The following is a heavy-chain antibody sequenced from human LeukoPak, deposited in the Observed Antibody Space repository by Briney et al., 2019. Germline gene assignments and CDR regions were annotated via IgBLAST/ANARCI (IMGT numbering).Heavy chain of an antibody. CDR2: INPNDGGT. D-gene: IGHD6-19*01. V-gene: IGHV1-2*06. CDR3: ARTYSGWSPFDY. Sequence: ASVKVSCKASGYTFTAYFIHWVRQAPGQGFEWMGRINPNDGGTDYAQKFQGRVTMTWDTSISTAYMELTSLRSDDTAVYDCARTYSGWSPFDYWGQGTLVTVSS. J-gene: IGHJ4*02. CDR1: GYTFTAYF.